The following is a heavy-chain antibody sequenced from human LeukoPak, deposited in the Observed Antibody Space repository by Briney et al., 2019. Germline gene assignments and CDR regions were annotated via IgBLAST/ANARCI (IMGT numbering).Heavy chain of an antibody. V-gene: IGHV5-51*01. CDR2: IYPGDSDT. D-gene: IGHD3/OR15-3a*01. CDR1: GYSFSTHC. Sequence: GESLKISCKGSGYSFSTHCIGWVRQMPGKGLEWMGIIYPGDSDTRYSPSFQGQVTISADKSISTAYLQWSSLKASDTAMYYCVRVLWTWALNYYYGMDVWGQGTTVTVSS. J-gene: IGHJ6*02. CDR3: VRVLWTWALNYYYGMDV.